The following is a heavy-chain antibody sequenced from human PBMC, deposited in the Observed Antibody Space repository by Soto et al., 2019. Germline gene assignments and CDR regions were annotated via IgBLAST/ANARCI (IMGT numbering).Heavy chain of an antibody. J-gene: IGHJ5*02. CDR2: INHSGST. D-gene: IGHD6-13*01. V-gene: IGHV4-34*01. CDR3: ARLGSSSWSFWFDP. Sequence: SETLSLTCAVYGGSFSGYYWSWIRQPPGKGLEWNGEINHSGSTNYNPSLKSRVTISVDTSKNQFSLKLSSVTAADTAVYYCARLGSSSWSFWFDPWGQGTLVTVSS. CDR1: GGSFSGYY.